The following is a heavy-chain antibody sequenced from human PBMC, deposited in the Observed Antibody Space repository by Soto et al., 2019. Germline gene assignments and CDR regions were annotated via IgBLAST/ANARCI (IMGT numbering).Heavy chain of an antibody. Sequence: PSETLSLTCAVSGYSISSSNWWGWIRQPPGRGLEWIGYIYYSGSTNYNPSLKSRVTISVDTSKNQFSLKLSSVTAADTAVYYCARDIGGYYDSSSYANWGQGTLVTVSS. CDR3: ARDIGGYYDSSSYAN. V-gene: IGHV4-28*03. D-gene: IGHD3-22*01. CDR2: IYYSGST. CDR1: GYSISSSNW. J-gene: IGHJ4*02.